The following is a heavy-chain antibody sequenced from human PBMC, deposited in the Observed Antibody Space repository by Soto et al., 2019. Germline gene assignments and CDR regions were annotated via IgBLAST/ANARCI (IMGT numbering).Heavy chain of an antibody. Sequence: TLSLTCAVSGGSISSGGYSWSWIRQPPGKGLEWIGYIYHSGSTYYNPSLKSRVTISVDRSKNQFSLKLSSVTAADTAVYYCARSLRTFGYFDYWGQGTLVTVSS. CDR1: GGSISSGGYS. J-gene: IGHJ4*02. D-gene: IGHD3-16*01. CDR3: ARSLRTFGYFDY. V-gene: IGHV4-30-2*01. CDR2: IYHSGST.